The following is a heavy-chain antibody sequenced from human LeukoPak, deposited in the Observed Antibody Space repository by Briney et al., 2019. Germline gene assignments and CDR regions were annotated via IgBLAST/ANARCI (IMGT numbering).Heavy chain of an antibody. D-gene: IGHD3-10*01. J-gene: IGHJ5*02. CDR3: ARGGPHYYGSGMSWLDP. CDR1: GYTFTGYY. V-gene: IGHV1-2*02. CDR2: INPNSGGT. Sequence: GASVKVSCKASGYTFTGYYMHWVRQAPGQGLEWMGWINPNSGGTNYAQKFQGRVTMTRDTSISTAYMELSRLRSDDTAVYYCARGGPHYYGSGMSWLDPWGQGTLVTVSS.